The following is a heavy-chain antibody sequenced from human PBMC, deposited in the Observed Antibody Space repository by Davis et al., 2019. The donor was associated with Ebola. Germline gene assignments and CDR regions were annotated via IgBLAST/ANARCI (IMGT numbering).Heavy chain of an antibody. Sequence: GESLKISCAASGFTFSSYSMNWVRQAPGKGLEWVSYISSSSSTIYYADSVKGRFTISRDNAKNSLYLQMNSLRDEDTAVYYCARDLGGYPGTETHDAFDIWGQGTMVTVSS. J-gene: IGHJ3*02. D-gene: IGHD3-16*01. CDR1: GFTFSSYS. CDR2: ISSSSSTI. CDR3: ARDLGGYPGTETHDAFDI. V-gene: IGHV3-48*02.